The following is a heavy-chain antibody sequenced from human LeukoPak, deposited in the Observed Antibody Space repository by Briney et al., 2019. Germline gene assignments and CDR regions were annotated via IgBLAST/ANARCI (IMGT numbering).Heavy chain of an antibody. CDR1: GFTIDDYG. J-gene: IGHJ6*03. D-gene: IGHD6-19*01. CDR2: INWNGSST. CDR3: ARALSIAVAGPYYYYMDV. V-gene: IGHV3-20*04. Sequence: GGSMRLSCAASGFTIDDYGMSWVRQAPGKGLEWVSGINWNGSSTGYADSVKGRFTISRDNAKNSLYLQMNSLRAEDTALYYCARALSIAVAGPYYYYMDVWGKGTTVTVSS.